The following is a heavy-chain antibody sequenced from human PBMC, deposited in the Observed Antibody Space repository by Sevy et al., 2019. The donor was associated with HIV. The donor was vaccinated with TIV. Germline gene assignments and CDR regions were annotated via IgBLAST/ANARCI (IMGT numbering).Heavy chain of an antibody. CDR1: GYTFISYC. CDR3: ARTYCTNGVCYYYYGMDV. CDR2: INPKNGNT. V-gene: IGHV1-18*04. Sequence: ASVKVSCKASGYTFISYCITWVRQAPGQGLEWMGWINPKNGNTKYAQKFQGRLTMTTDTSTSTVYMELRSLRSDDTAIYYCARTYCTNGVCYYYYGMDVWGQGTTVTVSS. J-gene: IGHJ6*02. D-gene: IGHD2-8*01.